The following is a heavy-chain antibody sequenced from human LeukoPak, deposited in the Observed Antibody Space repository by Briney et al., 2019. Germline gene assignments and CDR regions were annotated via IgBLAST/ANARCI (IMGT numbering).Heavy chain of an antibody. J-gene: IGHJ3*02. CDR3: ARDYLPNAFDI. CDR2: IYYIGST. D-gene: IGHD3-10*01. V-gene: IGHV4-30-4*08. CDR1: GGSISSGDYY. Sequence: SQNLSLTCTVSGGSISSGDYYWSWIRQPPGKGLEWIGYIYYIGSTHYNPSLKSRVTMSVDTSKNQFSLKLSSVTAADTAVYYCARDYLPNAFDIWGQGTMVTVSS.